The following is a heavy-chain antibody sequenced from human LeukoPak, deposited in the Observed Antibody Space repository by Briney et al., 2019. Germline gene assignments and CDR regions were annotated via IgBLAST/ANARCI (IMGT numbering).Heavy chain of an antibody. J-gene: IGHJ4*02. Sequence: GGSLRLSCAASGFSFEDYAMHWVRQAPGKGLEWVSGISWNSGSIDYAVSVMGRFTISRDNAKNSLILQMNGLRAEDTALYYCAKALHYYESSGFDYWGQGTLVTVSP. D-gene: IGHD3-22*01. CDR3: AKALHYYESSGFDY. CDR2: ISWNSGSI. CDR1: GFSFEDYA. V-gene: IGHV3-9*01.